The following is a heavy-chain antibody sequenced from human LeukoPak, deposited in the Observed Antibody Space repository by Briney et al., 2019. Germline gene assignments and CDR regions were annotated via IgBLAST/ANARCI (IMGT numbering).Heavy chain of an antibody. J-gene: IGHJ1*01. Sequence: NPFETLSLTCAVYGGSFSGYYWSWIRQPPGKGLEWIGEINHSGSTNYNPSLKSRVTISVDTSKNQFSLKLSSVTAADTAVYYCARGRAPEYFQHWGQGTLVTVSS. CDR1: GGSFSGYY. CDR3: ARGRAPEYFQH. V-gene: IGHV4-34*01. CDR2: INHSGST.